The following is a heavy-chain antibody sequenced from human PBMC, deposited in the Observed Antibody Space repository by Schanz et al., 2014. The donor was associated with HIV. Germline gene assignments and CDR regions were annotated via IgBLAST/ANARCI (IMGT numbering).Heavy chain of an antibody. CDR2: IGYDGSYK. Sequence: QGQLVESGGGVVQPGRSLRLSCAASGFTFSNFAMHWVRQAPGKGLEWAPVIGYDGSYKYYADSVKGLFTISRDNPKNTLYLQMNSLRAEDTAIYYCARSPDWAGTDAFDIWGQGTMVTVSS. CDR3: ARSPDWAGTDAFDI. J-gene: IGHJ3*02. D-gene: IGHD6-19*01. CDR1: GFTFSNFA. V-gene: IGHV3-33*01.